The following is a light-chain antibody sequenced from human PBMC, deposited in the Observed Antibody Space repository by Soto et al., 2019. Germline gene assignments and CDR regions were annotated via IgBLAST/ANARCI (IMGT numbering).Light chain of an antibody. Sequence: DIQMTQSPSTLSASVGDRVTITCRASQSMSSWLAWYQQKPGKAPKLLIYKASNLESGVPSRFSGSGSGTEFTLSISSLQPDDFATYYCQHYNSYSPTFGQGTKVEIK. CDR1: QSMSSW. CDR2: KAS. V-gene: IGKV1-5*03. CDR3: QHYNSYSPT. J-gene: IGKJ1*01.